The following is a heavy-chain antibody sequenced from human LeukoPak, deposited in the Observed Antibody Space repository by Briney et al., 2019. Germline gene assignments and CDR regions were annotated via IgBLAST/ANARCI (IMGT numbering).Heavy chain of an antibody. CDR2: MNPNSGNT. D-gene: IGHD2-15*01. J-gene: IGHJ3*02. Sequence: ASVKVSCKASGYTFTSYDINWVRQATGQGLEGMGWMNPNSGNTGYAQKFQGRVTMTRNTSISTDYMELSSLRSEDTAVYYCARIYCSGGSCYSDAFDIWGQGTMVTVSS. V-gene: IGHV1-8*01. CDR3: ARIYCSGGSCYSDAFDI. CDR1: GYTFTSYD.